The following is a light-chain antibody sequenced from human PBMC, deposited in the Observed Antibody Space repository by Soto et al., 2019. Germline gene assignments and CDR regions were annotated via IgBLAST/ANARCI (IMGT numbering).Light chain of an antibody. J-gene: IGKJ4*01. Sequence: EMVLTQSPGTLSLSPGERATLSCRASQSVSSSYVDWHQQKPGQAPRLLIYGASSRSTGIPDRFSGSWSGTDFTLTISRLETEDFAVYYCQQYGSSPLLTFGGGTKVEIK. V-gene: IGKV3-20*01. CDR1: QSVSSSY. CDR3: QQYGSSPLLT. CDR2: GAS.